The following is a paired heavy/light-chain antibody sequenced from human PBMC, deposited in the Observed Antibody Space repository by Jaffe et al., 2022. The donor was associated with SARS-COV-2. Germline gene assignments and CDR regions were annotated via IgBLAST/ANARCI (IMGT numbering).Light chain of an antibody. CDR1: SNDVGAHNY. V-gene: IGLV2-14*01. J-gene: IGLJ2*01. Sequence: QSALTQPASVSGSPGQSITISCTGTSNDVGAHNYVTWYQQHPGIAPRLMIYDVTKRPSGVSNRFSGSKSGNTASLTISGLQAEDEADYYCSSYTSSNTWVFGGGTKLTVL. CDR3: SSYTSSNTWV. CDR2: DVT.
Heavy chain of an antibody. J-gene: IGHJ4*02. V-gene: IGHV3-23*01. CDR1: GFTFSTYP. Sequence: EVQLLQSGGGLVQPGGSLRLSCAASGFTFSTYPMTWVRQAPGKGLEWVSAISGVGGSSRYYAESVEGRFTISRDNSKNTLYLQMNSLRVDDTAVYYCAKFQVEAVTGTMGPSDYWGQGTLVTVSS. CDR2: ISGVGGSSR. D-gene: IGHD6-19*01. CDR3: AKFQVEAVTGTMGPSDY.